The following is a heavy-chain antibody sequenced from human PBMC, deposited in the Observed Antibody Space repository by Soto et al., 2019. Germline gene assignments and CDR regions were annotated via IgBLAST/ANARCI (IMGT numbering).Heavy chain of an antibody. D-gene: IGHD3-3*01. V-gene: IGHV3-33*01. J-gene: IGHJ4*02. Sequence: QVQLVESGGGVVQPGRSLRLSCAASGFTFSSYGMHWVRQAPGKGLEWVAVIWYDGSNKYYADSVKGRFTISRDNSKNTLYLQMNRVRAEDTAVYYCARDHGDVTIFGVVTAHIDYWGQGTLVTVSS. CDR2: IWYDGSNK. CDR1: GFTFSSYG. CDR3: ARDHGDVTIFGVVTAHIDY.